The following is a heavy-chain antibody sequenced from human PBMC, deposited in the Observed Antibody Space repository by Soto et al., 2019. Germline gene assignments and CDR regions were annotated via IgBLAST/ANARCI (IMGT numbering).Heavy chain of an antibody. CDR1: GGTISSYY. Sequence: SEALSLTCFVSGGTISSYYWSWIRQPPGKGLEWIGYIYNNGYTNYNPSLRSRVTMSLDTSKNQVSLKLTSVTAADTAVYYCARHLFPIGFNPEWYDWFYPSSQRTPVTGS. CDR2: IYNNGYT. D-gene: IGHD2-8*01. CDR3: ARHLFPIGFNPEWYDWFYP. J-gene: IGHJ5*02. V-gene: IGHV4-59*08.